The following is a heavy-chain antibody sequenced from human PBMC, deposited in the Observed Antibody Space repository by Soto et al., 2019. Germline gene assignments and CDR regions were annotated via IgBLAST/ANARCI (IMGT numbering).Heavy chain of an antibody. V-gene: IGHV1-2*02. Sequence: ASVKVSCKASGYTFSDFYLHWVRQAPGHGLEWVGWINPTRGGTNYAQKFRDRVTVTADPSISTAYMEFSRLSSDDTAVYYCARDWYPRFDPWGPGTLVTVSS. J-gene: IGHJ5*02. CDR3: ARDWYPRFDP. D-gene: IGHD6-13*01. CDR2: INPTRGGT. CDR1: GYTFSDFY.